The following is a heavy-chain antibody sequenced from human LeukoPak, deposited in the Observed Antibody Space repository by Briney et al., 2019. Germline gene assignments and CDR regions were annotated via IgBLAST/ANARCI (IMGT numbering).Heavy chain of an antibody. CDR3: TTPTGYSSSSYSGDYFDY. V-gene: IGHV3-15*01. CDR1: GLTFSNAW. CDR2: IKSKTDGGTT. Sequence: GGALRLSCAASGLTFSNAWMSWVRQAPGKGLEWVGRIKSKTDGGTTDYAAPVKGRFTISTDDSKNTLYLQMNSLKTEDPAVYYCTTPTGYSSSSYSGDYFDYWGPGTLVTVSS. D-gene: IGHD6-13*01. J-gene: IGHJ4*02.